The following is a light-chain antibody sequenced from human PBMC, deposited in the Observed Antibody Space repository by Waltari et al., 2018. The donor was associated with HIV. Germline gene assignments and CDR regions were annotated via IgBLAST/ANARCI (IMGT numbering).Light chain of an antibody. J-gene: IGLJ3*02. Sequence: QSALTQPPSASGSPGQSVTISCTGTRRDIGGYKYVSWYQQYQGQAPKLLICEIDKRPSGVPHRFSGSKSRNTASLTVSGLQAEDEANYYCSAYSGSTNNVMFGGGTKLTVL. CDR1: RRDIGGYKY. CDR2: EID. V-gene: IGLV2-8*01. CDR3: SAYSGSTNNVM.